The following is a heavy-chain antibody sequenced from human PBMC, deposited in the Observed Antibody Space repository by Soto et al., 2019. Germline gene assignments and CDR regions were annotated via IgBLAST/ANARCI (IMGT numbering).Heavy chain of an antibody. CDR3: ARRERYYGSPGWFDP. J-gene: IGHJ5*02. CDR2: VYDNENT. D-gene: IGHD3-10*01. V-gene: IGHV4-39*01. Sequence: LSLTCTVSGGSISSFAYYRGWIRQPPGKGLEWIGTVYDNENTYYNPSLKSQVTISVDTAKNQFAVNLRSVTAADTAIYFCARRERYYGSPGWFDPWGQRTLVTVSS. CDR1: GGSISSFAYY.